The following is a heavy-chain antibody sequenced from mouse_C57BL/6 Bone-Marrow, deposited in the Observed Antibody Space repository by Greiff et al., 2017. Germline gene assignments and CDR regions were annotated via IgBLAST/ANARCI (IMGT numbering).Heavy chain of an antibody. D-gene: IGHD2-1*01. Sequence: QVQLQQSGAELVRPGASVTLSCKASGYTFTDYEMHWVKQTPVHGLEWIGAIDPETGGTAYNQKFKGKAILTADNSSSTAYMELRSLTSEDSAVYYCTREYGNSAWFAYWGQGTLVTVSA. V-gene: IGHV1-15*01. CDR1: GYTFTDYE. J-gene: IGHJ3*01. CDR3: TREYGNSAWFAY. CDR2: IDPETGGT.